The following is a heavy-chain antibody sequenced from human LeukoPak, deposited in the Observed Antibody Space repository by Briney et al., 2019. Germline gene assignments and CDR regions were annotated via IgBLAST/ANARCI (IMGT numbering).Heavy chain of an antibody. Sequence: RGSLRLSCAASGFTFSSYAMSWVRQAPGKGLEWVSAISGSGGSTYYADSVKGRFAISRDNSKNTLYLQMNSLRAEDTAVYYCAKDLAYSSSWYRLDSWGQGTLVTVSS. V-gene: IGHV3-23*01. CDR2: ISGSGGST. J-gene: IGHJ5*01. CDR3: AKDLAYSSSWYRLDS. D-gene: IGHD6-13*01. CDR1: GFTFSSYA.